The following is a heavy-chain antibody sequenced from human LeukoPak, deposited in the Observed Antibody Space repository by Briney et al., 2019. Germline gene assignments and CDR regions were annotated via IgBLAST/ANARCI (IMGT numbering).Heavy chain of an antibody. V-gene: IGHV4-31*03. Sequence: PSQTLSLTCTVSGGSISSGGYYWSWIRQHPGKGLEWIGYIYYSGSTYYNPSLKSRVTISVDTSKNQFSPKLSSVTAADTAVYYCAGGIVVVTEPYYFDYWGQGTLVTVSS. CDR3: AGGIVVVTEPYYFDY. J-gene: IGHJ4*02. CDR1: GGSISSGGYY. D-gene: IGHD2-21*02. CDR2: IYYSGST.